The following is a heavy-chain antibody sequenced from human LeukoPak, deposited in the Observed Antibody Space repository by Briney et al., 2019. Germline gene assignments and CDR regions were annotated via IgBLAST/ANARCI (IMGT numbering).Heavy chain of an antibody. D-gene: IGHD5-12*01. J-gene: IGHJ3*02. V-gene: IGHV6-1*01. CDR1: GDSVSNNA. Sequence: SQTLSLTCVISGDSVSNNAWNWVRQTSSGGLECLGRTYYNSKWYNEYAESVKSRISMNPDTSKNQFSLQLNSVTPEDTAVYYCARGWLRDGFNIWSQGTMVTVSS. CDR2: TYYNSKWYN. CDR3: ARGWLRDGFNI.